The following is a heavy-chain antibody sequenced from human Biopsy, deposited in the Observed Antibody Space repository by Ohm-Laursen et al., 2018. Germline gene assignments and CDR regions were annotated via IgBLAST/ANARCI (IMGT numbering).Heavy chain of an antibody. D-gene: IGHD1-14*01. V-gene: IGHV4-4*07. CDR2: IYTSGIT. CDR1: GGSLSSYS. J-gene: IGHJ5*02. CDR3: ARDRDRRGWFDP. Sequence: SQTLSLTCTVSGGSLSSYSWSWIRQPAGKGLVWIGQIYTSGITNYNPSLKSRVTMSVDTSKNKFSLRVSSVTAADTAVYYCARDRDRRGWFDPWGQGTLVTVSS.